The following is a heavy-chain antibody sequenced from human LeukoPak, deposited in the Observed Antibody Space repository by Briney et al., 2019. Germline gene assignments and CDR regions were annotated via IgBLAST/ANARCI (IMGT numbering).Heavy chain of an antibody. CDR2: IYYSGST. Sequence: PSETLSLTCTVSGVSISSGGYYWSWIRQHPGKGLEWIGYIYYSGSTYYNPSLKSRVIISVDTSKNQFSLRLSSVTAADTAVYYCARAHDYDSSAYYYFDYWGQGTLVTVSS. CDR3: ARAHDYDSSAYYYFDY. J-gene: IGHJ4*02. D-gene: IGHD3-22*01. V-gene: IGHV4-31*03. CDR1: GVSISSGGYY.